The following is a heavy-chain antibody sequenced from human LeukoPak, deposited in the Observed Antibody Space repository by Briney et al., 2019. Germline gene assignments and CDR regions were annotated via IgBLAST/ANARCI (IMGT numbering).Heavy chain of an antibody. D-gene: IGHD3-22*01. CDR2: INHSGST. Sequence: SETLSLTCAVYGGSFSGYYWSWIRQPPGKGLEWIGEINHSGSTNYNPSLKSRVTISVDTSKNQFSLKLSSVTAADTAVYYCARLRRYCYDSSGPPDYWGQGTLVTVSS. V-gene: IGHV4-34*01. CDR3: ARLRRYCYDSSGPPDY. CDR1: GGSFSGYY. J-gene: IGHJ4*02.